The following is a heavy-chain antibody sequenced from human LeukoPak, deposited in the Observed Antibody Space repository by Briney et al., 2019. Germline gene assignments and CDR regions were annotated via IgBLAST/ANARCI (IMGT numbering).Heavy chain of an antibody. CDR2: ISSSSSYI. D-gene: IGHD4-17*01. CDR3: ARDLDYGDYLDY. V-gene: IGHV3-21*01. CDR1: GFTFSSYW. J-gene: IGHJ4*02. Sequence: GGSLRLSCAASGFTFSSYWMSWVRQAPGKVLEWVSSISSSSSYIYYADSVKGRFTISRDNAKNSLYLQMNSLRAEDTAVYYCARDLDYGDYLDYWGQGTLVTVSS.